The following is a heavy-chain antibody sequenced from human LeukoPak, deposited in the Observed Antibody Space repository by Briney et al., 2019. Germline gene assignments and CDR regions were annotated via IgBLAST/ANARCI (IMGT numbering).Heavy chain of an antibody. V-gene: IGHV4-34*01. CDR1: GFTFSSYA. CDR2: INHSGST. D-gene: IGHD3-3*01. CDR3: ARAIRITIFGVVINPRGWFDP. J-gene: IGHJ5*02. Sequence: PGGSLRLSCAASGFTFSSYAMSWVRQAPGKGLEWIGEINHSGSTNYNPSLKSRVTISVDTSKNQFSLKLSSVTAADTAVYYCARAIRITIFGVVINPRGWFDPWGQGTLVTVSS.